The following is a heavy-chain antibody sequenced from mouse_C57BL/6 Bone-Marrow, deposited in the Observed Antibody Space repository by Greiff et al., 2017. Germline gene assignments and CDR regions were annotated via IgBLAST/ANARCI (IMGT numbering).Heavy chain of an antibody. CDR1: GYAFSSSW. V-gene: IGHV1-82*01. Sequence: LQESGPELVKPGASVKISCKASGYAFSSSWMNWVKQRPGKGLEWIGRIYPGDGDTNYNGKFKGKATLTADKSSSTAYMQLSSLTSEDSAVYFCARSLYGNYLAWFAYWGQGTLVTVSA. CDR3: ARSLYGNYLAWFAY. D-gene: IGHD2-1*01. J-gene: IGHJ3*01. CDR2: IYPGDGDT.